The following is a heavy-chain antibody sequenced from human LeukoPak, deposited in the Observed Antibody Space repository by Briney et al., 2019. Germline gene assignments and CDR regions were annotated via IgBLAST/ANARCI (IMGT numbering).Heavy chain of an antibody. CDR1: GGSISNYY. V-gene: IGHV4-59*08. CDR2: IYYSGST. D-gene: IGHD6-19*01. CDR3: ARQDIAVAGLDY. Sequence: SETLSLTCTVSGGSISNYYWSWIRQPPGKGLEWIGYIYYSGSTNYNPSLKSRVTISVDTSKNQFSLKLSSVTAADTAVYYCARQDIAVAGLDYWGQGTLVTVSS. J-gene: IGHJ4*02.